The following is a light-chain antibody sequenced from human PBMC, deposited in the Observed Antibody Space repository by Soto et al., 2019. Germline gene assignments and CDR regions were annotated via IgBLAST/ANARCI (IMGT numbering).Light chain of an antibody. Sequence: QMSQSPLPLPASXXDSVXITCPASQSISSWLAWYQQKPGQAPRXXMYDASTLQSGVPARFSGSGSGTDFTLTISSLQSEDFAAYYCQQYNSWPPTFGQGTRLEIK. CDR2: DAS. CDR3: QQYNSWPPT. J-gene: IGKJ5*01. CDR1: QSISSW. V-gene: IGKV1D-16*01.